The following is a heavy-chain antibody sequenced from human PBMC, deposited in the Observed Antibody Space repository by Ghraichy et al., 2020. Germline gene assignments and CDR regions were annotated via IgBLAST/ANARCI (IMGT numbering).Heavy chain of an antibody. CDR1: GFAFNTYT. J-gene: IGHJ6*02. CDR3: AREGLGAIYGMDV. Sequence: GESLNISCAASGFAFNTYTMIWVRQAPGKGLEWVSSITSTSTYIYYADSVKGRFTISRDNAKNSLFLQMISLRGEDTAVYYCAREGLGAIYGMDVWGQGTTVTVSS. D-gene: IGHD1-26*01. CDR2: ITSTSTYI. V-gene: IGHV3-21*01.